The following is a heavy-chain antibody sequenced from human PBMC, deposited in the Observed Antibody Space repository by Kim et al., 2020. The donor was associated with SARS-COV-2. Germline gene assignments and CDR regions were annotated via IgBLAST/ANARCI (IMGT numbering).Heavy chain of an antibody. CDR1: GFTFNSYS. J-gene: IGHJ5*01. CDR2: ISSGGGKT. V-gene: IGHV3-23*01. D-gene: IGHD3-10*01. CDR3: AKDAGGIGGQDWFAT. Sequence: GGSLRLSCAVSGFTFNSYSMRWVRQAPGKGLEWVSPISSGGGKTYYVDSVKGRLTISRDNTKNTLYLVMNSLRAEDTAVYYCAKDAGGIGGQDWFAT.